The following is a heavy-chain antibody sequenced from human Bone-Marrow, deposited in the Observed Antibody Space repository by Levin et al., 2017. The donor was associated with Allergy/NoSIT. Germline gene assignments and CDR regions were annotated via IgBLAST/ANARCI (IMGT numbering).Heavy chain of an antibody. CDR1: GGSMSRYY. D-gene: IGHD5-18*01. CDR3: ARARDNFGYLPLDH. V-gene: IGHV4-59*12. CDR2: IYSNGDA. J-gene: IGHJ4*02. Sequence: PSETLSLTCSVSGGSMSRYYWSWIRQSPERGLEWIGYIYSNGDASYNPSLEGRVTISVDTPRNQFSLRLTSVTAADPALYYCARARDNFGYLPLDHWGQGTLVIVSS.